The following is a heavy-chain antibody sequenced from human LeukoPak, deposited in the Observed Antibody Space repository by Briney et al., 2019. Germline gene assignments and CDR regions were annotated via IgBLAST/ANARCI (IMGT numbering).Heavy chain of an antibody. D-gene: IGHD6-6*01. Sequence: GGSLRLSCAASGFTFSSYAISWVRQAPGKGLEWVSAISGSGDSTYYADSVKGRFTISRDNSKNTLYLQMNSLRAEDTAVYYCAKGRSSWSILPLDYWGQGTLVTVSS. V-gene: IGHV3-23*01. J-gene: IGHJ4*02. CDR2: ISGSGDST. CDR1: GFTFSSYA. CDR3: AKGRSSWSILPLDY.